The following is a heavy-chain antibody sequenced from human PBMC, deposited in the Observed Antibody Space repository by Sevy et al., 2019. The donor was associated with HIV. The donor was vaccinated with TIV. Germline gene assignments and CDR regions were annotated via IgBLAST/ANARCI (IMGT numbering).Heavy chain of an antibody. V-gene: IGHV3-23*01. CDR1: GFTFYTHV. CDR3: AKVLNPALESMMEVTVRSLKGFDV. J-gene: IGHJ3*01. Sequence: GESLKISCAASGFTFYTHVMNWVRQAPGKGLEWVSSISGFGNTYYADSVRGRFTISRDNAKNTLYLQMNSLRADDTAVHYCAKVLNPALESMMEVTVRSLKGFDVWGQGTMVTVSS. D-gene: IGHD3-22*01. CDR2: ISGFGNT.